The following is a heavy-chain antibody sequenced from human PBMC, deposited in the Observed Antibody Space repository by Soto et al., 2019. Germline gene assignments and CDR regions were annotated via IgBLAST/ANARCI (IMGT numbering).Heavy chain of an antibody. J-gene: IGHJ4*02. CDR1: GYTFTSYG. CDR2: ISAYNGNT. Sequence: ASVKVSCEASGYTFTSYGISWVRQAPGQGLEWMGWISAYNGNTNYAQKLQGRVTMTTDTSTSTAYMELRSLRSDDTAVYYCARDHEWELMNRFDYWGQGTLVTVSS. CDR3: ARDHEWELMNRFDY. V-gene: IGHV1-18*01. D-gene: IGHD1-26*01.